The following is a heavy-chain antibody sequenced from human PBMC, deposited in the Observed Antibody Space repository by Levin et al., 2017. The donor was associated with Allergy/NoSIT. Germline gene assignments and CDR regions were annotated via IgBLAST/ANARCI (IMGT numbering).Heavy chain of an antibody. V-gene: IGHV3-30*18. CDR1: GFTFSMYG. CDR2: ISSDGSYK. D-gene: IGHD3-3*01. Sequence: GESLKISCAASGFTFSMYGMHLVRQAPGKGLGWVAIISSDGSYKSYADSVKGRFTISRDNSKNTVYLQLNSLRPEDTAIYYCAKGFLLVWGKGTTVTVSS. CDR3: AKGFLLV. J-gene: IGHJ6*04.